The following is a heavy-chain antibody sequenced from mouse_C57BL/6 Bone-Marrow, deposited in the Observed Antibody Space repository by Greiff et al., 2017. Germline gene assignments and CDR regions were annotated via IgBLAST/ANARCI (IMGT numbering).Heavy chain of an antibody. Sequence: QVQLQQPGAELVKPGASVKVSCKASGYPFTSYWMPWVSQRPGQGLEWIGRINPSDIDTNYIQRFKGKATLPVDKSSSTPYMQLSSLTSEDSAVYYCAIHPCSYWYFDVWGTGTTVTVSS. V-gene: IGHV1-74*01. J-gene: IGHJ1*03. CDR2: INPSDIDT. CDR1: GYPFTSYW. CDR3: AIHPCSYWYFDV.